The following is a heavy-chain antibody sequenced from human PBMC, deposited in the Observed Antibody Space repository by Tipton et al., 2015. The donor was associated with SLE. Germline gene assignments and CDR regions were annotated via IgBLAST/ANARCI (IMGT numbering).Heavy chain of an antibody. J-gene: IGHJ3*02. CDR2: IYYSGST. Sequence: TLSLTCTVSGGSISSYYWSWIRQPPGKGLEWIGYIYYSGSTNYNPSLKSRVTISVDTSKNQFSLKLSSVTAADTAVYYCARDPTYSSSSEVAAFDIWGQGTKVTVSS. D-gene: IGHD6-6*01. CDR3: ARDPTYSSSSEVAAFDI. V-gene: IGHV4-59*12. CDR1: GGSISSYY.